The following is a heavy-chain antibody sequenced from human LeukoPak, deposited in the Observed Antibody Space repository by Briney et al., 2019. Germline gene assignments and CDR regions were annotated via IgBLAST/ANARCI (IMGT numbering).Heavy chain of an antibody. CDR3: ARHQGGMDV. CDR2: ISPGDFDT. CDR1: GYSFTTYW. V-gene: IGHV5-51*01. Sequence: GESLKIPCKASGYSFTTYWVAWVRQMPGKGLEWMGMISPGDFDTRYTPSFKGQVTISVDKSISTAYLQWSSLKASDTAIYYCARHQGGMDVWGQGTTVTVSS. J-gene: IGHJ6*02.